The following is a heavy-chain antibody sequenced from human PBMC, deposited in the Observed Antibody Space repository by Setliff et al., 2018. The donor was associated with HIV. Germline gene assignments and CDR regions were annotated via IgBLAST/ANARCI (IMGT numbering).Heavy chain of an antibody. CDR3: ARDYLHVFDI. J-gene: IGHJ3*02. CDR2: INSATGGT. Sequence: ASVKVSCKASGYTFTGYYMHWVRQVPGQGLEWMAWINSATGGTNYAQNFQGWVTVTRDTSINTAYMELSSLKSDDTAVYYCARDYLHVFDIWGQGTMVTVSS. V-gene: IGHV1-2*04. CDR1: GYTFTGYY.